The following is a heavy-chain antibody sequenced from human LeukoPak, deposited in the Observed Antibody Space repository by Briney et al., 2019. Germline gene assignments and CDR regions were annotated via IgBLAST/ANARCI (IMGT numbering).Heavy chain of an antibody. V-gene: IGHV4-30-2*01. D-gene: IGHD5-12*01. Sequence: PSETLSLTCAVSGGSISSGDYSWSWIRQPPGKGLEWIGYIYHSGSTYYNPSLKSRVTISVDTSKNQFSLKLSSVTAADTAVYYCARGSGEMATIVFYYFDYWGQGTLVTVSS. CDR2: IYHSGST. CDR1: GGSISSGDYS. CDR3: ARGSGEMATIVFYYFDY. J-gene: IGHJ4*02.